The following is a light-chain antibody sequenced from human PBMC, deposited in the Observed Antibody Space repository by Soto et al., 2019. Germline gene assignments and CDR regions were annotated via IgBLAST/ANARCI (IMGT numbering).Light chain of an antibody. CDR1: QSISDT. J-gene: IGKJ1*01. CDR3: QQYNNWPPWT. CDR2: SAS. Sequence: EILMTQSPATLSVSPGGRATLSCGASQSISDTLAWYQKKPGQAPRLLIYSASRGATGFPARFSGSGSGTEFTLTISSLQSEDFAVYYCQQYNNWPPWTFGQGTKVDIK. V-gene: IGKV3-15*01.